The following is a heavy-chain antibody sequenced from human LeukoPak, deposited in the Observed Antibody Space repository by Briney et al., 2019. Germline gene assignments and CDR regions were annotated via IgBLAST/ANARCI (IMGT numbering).Heavy chain of an antibody. CDR3: ARGDKLGSALYYMDV. D-gene: IGHD7-27*01. CDR1: GGSISGYY. Sequence: SETLSLTCTVSGGSISGYYWSWIRQPAGKGLEWVGRIYASGSTSYNPSLTSRVTMSLDTSKNQFSLKLSSVTAADTAVYYCARGDKLGSALYYMDVWGKGTTVTVSS. V-gene: IGHV4-4*07. J-gene: IGHJ6*03. CDR2: IYASGST.